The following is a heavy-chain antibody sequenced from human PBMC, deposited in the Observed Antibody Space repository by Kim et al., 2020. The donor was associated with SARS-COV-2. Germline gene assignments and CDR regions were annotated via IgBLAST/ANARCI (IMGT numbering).Heavy chain of an antibody. Sequence: GGSLRLSCAASGFAFSSYSLTWVRQAAGKGLEWVSYINSSSRNIYYADSVKGRFTISSDNAKQSLYLQMNSLRDEDTAVYYCARDRCSSFFYYYYGMDVWGQGTTVTVSS. CDR1: GFAFSSYS. V-gene: IGHV3-48*02. J-gene: IGHJ6*02. CDR2: INSSSRNI. CDR3: ARDRCSSFFYYYYGMDV. D-gene: IGHD6-6*01.